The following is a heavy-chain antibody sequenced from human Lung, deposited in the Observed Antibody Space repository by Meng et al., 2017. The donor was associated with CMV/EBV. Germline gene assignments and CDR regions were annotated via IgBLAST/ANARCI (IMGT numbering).Heavy chain of an antibody. CDR2: INSVGSST. V-gene: IGHV3-74*01. CDR1: GFTFSSTW. J-gene: IGHJ4*02. D-gene: IGHD3-22*01. Sequence: GESLKISCAASGFTFSSTWMHWVRQAPGKGLVWVSRINSVGSSTIYADSVKGRFTISIDNAKNTLYLQMNSLRSEDTAVYYCAREPYDYESSLEYWGQGTLVTVSS. CDR3: AREPYDYESSLEY.